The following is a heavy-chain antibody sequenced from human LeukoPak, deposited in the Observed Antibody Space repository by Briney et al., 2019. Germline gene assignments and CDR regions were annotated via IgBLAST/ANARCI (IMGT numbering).Heavy chain of an antibody. CDR3: ARHRDGYNCEGYSGSYYYYYMDV. CDR2: IYYSGST. Sequence: PSETLSLTCTVSGGSISSSSYYWGWIRQPPGKGLEWIGSIYYSGSTYYNPSLKSRVTISVDTSKNQFSLKLSSVTAADTAVYYCARHRDGYNCEGYSGSYYYYYMDVWGKGTTVTVSS. D-gene: IGHD5-24*01. CDR1: GGSISSSSYY. J-gene: IGHJ6*03. V-gene: IGHV4-39*01.